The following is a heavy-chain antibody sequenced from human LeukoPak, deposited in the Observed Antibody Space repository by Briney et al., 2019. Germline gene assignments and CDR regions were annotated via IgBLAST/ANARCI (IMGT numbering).Heavy chain of an antibody. CDR3: VRDSSGYAEFDY. V-gene: IGHV3-23*01. J-gene: IGHJ4*02. D-gene: IGHD3-22*01. CDR2: ISGSGGGT. CDR1: GFTFSSYA. Sequence: GGSLRLSCAASGFTFSSYAMNWVRQAPGKGLEWVSAISGSGGGTYYADSVTGRFTISRDNSRNTLYLQMNSQGAEDTAVYYCVRDSSGYAEFDYWGQGTLVTVSS.